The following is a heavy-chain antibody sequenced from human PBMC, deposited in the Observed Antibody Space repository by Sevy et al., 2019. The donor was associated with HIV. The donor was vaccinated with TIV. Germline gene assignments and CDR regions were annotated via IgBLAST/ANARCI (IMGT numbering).Heavy chain of an antibody. V-gene: IGHV3-13*01. J-gene: IGHJ4*02. Sequence: LRLSCAASGFTFSSYDMHWVRQVTGKGLEWVSGIGTASDTYYEDSVKGRFTISRDNAENSLYLQMNSLGAGDTAVYYCTRVGRGTNWHGFDSWGQGTLVTVSS. CDR3: TRVGRGTNWHGFDS. CDR1: GFTFSSYD. D-gene: IGHD1-1*01. CDR2: IGTASDT.